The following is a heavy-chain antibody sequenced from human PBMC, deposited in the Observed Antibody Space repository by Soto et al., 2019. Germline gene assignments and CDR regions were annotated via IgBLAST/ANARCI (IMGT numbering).Heavy chain of an antibody. D-gene: IGHD3-3*01. CDR3: ARQDDFWSGYYFDY. Sequence: SETLSLTCTVSGGSISSYYCSWIRQPPGKGLEWIGYIYYSGSTNYNPSLKSRVTISVDTSKNQFSLKLSSVTAADTAVYYCARQDDFWSGYYFDYWGQGTLVTVSS. CDR2: IYYSGST. CDR1: GGSISSYY. J-gene: IGHJ4*02. V-gene: IGHV4-59*08.